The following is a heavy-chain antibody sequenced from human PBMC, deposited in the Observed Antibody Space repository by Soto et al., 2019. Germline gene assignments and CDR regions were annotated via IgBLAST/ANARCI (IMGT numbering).Heavy chain of an antibody. Sequence: ASVKVSCKASGYTFTSYGISWVRQAPGQGLEWMGWISAYNGNTKYAQKLQGRVTMTTETSKSTAYMELRSLRSDDTAVYYCARMGMYSGRYGMDVWGQGTTVTVSS. V-gene: IGHV1-18*04. D-gene: IGHD1-26*01. CDR3: ARMGMYSGRYGMDV. CDR1: GYTFTSYG. CDR2: ISAYNGNT. J-gene: IGHJ6*02.